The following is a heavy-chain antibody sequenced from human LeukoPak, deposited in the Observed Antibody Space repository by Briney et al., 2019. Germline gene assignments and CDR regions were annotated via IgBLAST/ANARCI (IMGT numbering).Heavy chain of an antibody. D-gene: IGHD3-10*01. CDR1: GGSFSGYY. V-gene: IGHV4-34*01. CDR2: INHSGST. J-gene: IGHJ6*02. Sequence: KPSETLSLTCAVYGGSFSGYYWSWIRQPPGKGLEWIGEINHSGSTNYNPSLKSRVTISVDTSKNQFSLKLSSVTAADTAVYYCARDYPYGSDVWGQGTTVTVSS. CDR3: ARDYPYGSDV.